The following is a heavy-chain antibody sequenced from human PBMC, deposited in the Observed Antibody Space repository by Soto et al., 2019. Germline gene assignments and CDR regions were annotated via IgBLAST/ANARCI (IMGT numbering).Heavy chain of an antibody. CDR3: ARQDDFWSGSNWFDP. CDR1: GGSISSTNYY. Sequence: QLQLQQSGPGLVKPSETLSLTCTVSGGSISSTNYYWGWIRQPPGKGLEWIGNVYYNGFTYYNPSLKSRVTIXXDXSXXHFSLKLTSVTAADTAVYYCARQDDFWSGSNWFDPWGQGTLVTVSS. V-gene: IGHV4-39*01. CDR2: VYYNGFT. D-gene: IGHD3-3*01. J-gene: IGHJ5*02.